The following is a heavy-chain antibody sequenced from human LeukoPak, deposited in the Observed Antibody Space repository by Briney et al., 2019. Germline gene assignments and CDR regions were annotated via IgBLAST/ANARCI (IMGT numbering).Heavy chain of an antibody. J-gene: IGHJ3*02. Sequence: SETLSLTCAVYGGSFSGYYWSWLRQPPGKGLEWIGEINHSGSTNYNPSLKSRVTISVDTSKNQFSLKLSPVTAADTAVYYCARGPRRVFGVVIYAFDIWGQGTMVTVSS. CDR1: GGSFSGYY. D-gene: IGHD3-3*01. CDR3: ARGPRRVFGVVIYAFDI. V-gene: IGHV4-34*01. CDR2: INHSGST.